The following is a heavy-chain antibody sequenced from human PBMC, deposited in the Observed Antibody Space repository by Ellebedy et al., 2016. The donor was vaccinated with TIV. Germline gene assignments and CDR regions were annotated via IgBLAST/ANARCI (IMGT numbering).Heavy chain of an antibody. D-gene: IGHD5-24*01. CDR2: ISGSSGSI. CDR1: GFTFSTHA. Sequence: GESLKISCAASGFTFSTHAMSWVRQIPGKGLEWVSSISGSSGSIYYADSVKGRFTISRDNSKNTLYLQMKSLRAEDTALYYCARDSRLYNYGLFDSWGQGTLVTVSS. J-gene: IGHJ5*01. V-gene: IGHV3-23*01. CDR3: ARDSRLYNYGLFDS.